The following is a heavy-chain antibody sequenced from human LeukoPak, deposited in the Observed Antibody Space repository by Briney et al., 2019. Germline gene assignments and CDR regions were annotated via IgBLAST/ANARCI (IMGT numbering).Heavy chain of an antibody. CDR3: AKDRRRGYCSGGSCLRFDY. CDR1: GFTFSSYG. Sequence: PGGSLRLSCAASGFTFSSYGMHWVRQAPGKGLEWVAFIRYDGSNKYYADSVKGRFTTSRDNSKNTLYLQMNSLRAEDTAVYYCAKDRRRGYCSGGSCLRFDYWGQGTLVTVSS. V-gene: IGHV3-30*02. J-gene: IGHJ4*02. D-gene: IGHD2-15*01. CDR2: IRYDGSNK.